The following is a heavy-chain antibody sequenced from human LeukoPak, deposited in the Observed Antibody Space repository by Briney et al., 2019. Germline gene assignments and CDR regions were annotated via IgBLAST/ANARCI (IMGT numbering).Heavy chain of an antibody. CDR1: GGSISSGSYY. V-gene: IGHV4-61*02. Sequence: SETLSLTCTVSGGSISSGSYYWSWIRQPAGEGLEWIGRIYTSGSTNYNPSLKSRVTISVDTSKNQFSLKLSSVTAADTAVYYCARLSHWFDPWGQGTLVTVSS. J-gene: IGHJ5*02. CDR3: ARLSHWFDP. D-gene: IGHD3-16*02. CDR2: IYTSGST.